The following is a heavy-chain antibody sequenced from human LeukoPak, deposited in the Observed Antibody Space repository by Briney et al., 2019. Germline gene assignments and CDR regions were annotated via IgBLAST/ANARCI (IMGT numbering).Heavy chain of an antibody. CDR3: AREGDSSGYFDY. D-gene: IGHD3-22*01. CDR1: GGTFSSYA. CDR2: IIPIFGTA. V-gene: IGHV1-69*13. J-gene: IGHJ4*02. Sequence: SVEVSCKASGGTFSSYAINWVRQAPGQGLEWMGGIIPIFGTANYAQKFQGRVTITADESTSTAYMELSSLRSEDTAVYYCAREGDSSGYFDYWGQGTLVTVSS.